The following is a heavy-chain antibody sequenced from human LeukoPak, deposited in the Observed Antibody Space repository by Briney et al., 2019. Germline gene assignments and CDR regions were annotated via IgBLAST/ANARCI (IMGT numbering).Heavy chain of an antibody. V-gene: IGHV1-69*04. CDR1: GGTFSSYA. CDR3: AGSGRCGDDCYYAVDI. CDR2: IIPILGIA. J-gene: IGHJ3*02. Sequence: ASVKVSCKASGGTFSSYAISWVRQAPGQGLEWMGRIIPILGIANYAQKFQGRVTITADKSTSTAYMELSSLRSEDTAVYYCAGSGRCGDDCYYAVDIWGQGTMVTVSS. D-gene: IGHD2-21*02.